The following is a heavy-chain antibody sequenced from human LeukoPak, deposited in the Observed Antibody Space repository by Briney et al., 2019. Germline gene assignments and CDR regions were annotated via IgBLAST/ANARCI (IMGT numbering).Heavy chain of an antibody. D-gene: IGHD1-26*01. V-gene: IGHV3-21*01. Sequence: PGGSLRLSCAASGFTVSSNYMSWVRQAPGKGLEWVSSISSSSSYIYYADSVKGRFTISRDNAKNSLYLQMNSLRAEDTAVYYCASKKWELRLNLDAFDIWGQGTMVTVSS. CDR1: GFTVSSNY. CDR2: ISSSSSYI. CDR3: ASKKWELRLNLDAFDI. J-gene: IGHJ3*02.